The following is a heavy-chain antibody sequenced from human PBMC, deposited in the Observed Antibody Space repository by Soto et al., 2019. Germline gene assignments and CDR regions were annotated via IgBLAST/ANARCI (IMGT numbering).Heavy chain of an antibody. D-gene: IGHD6-13*01. V-gene: IGHV1-46*01. J-gene: IGHJ6*02. CDR1: GYTFTSYY. Sequence: ASVKVSCKASGYTFTSYYMHWVRQAPGQGLEWMGIINPSGGSTSYAQKFQGRVTMTRDTSTSTVYMELSSLRSEDTAVYYCARDPFGVAAAGIRLDPWGQGTTVTVSS. CDR3: ARDPFGVAAAGIRLDP. CDR2: INPSGGST.